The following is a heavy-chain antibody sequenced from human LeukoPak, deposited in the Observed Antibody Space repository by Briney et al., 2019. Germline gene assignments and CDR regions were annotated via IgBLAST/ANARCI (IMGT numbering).Heavy chain of an antibody. CDR1: GFTFSTYA. Sequence: GGSLRLSCPASGFTFSTYAMSWVRQAPGKGLEWVSVITGIDDNTYYADSVKVRVTISRDNSKNTTYLQMNSPRAEDTAVYYCAKTLIYSSGWFDAWGQGTLVTVSS. CDR2: ITGIDDNT. D-gene: IGHD6-19*01. J-gene: IGHJ5*02. CDR3: AKTLIYSSGWFDA. V-gene: IGHV3-23*01.